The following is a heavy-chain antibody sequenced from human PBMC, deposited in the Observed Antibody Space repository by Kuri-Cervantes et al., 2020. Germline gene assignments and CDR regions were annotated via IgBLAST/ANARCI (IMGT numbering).Heavy chain of an antibody. J-gene: IGHJ6*03. CDR2: ISSSSSYI. D-gene: IGHD3-3*01. CDR1: GFTFSNYS. Sequence: ETLSLTCATSGFTFSNYSMNWVRQAPGKGLEWVSSISSSSSYIYYADSVKGRFTISRDNAKNSLYLQMNSLRAEDTAVYYCARGYDFWSGSGNMGVWGKGTTVTVSS. CDR3: ARGYDFWSGSGNMGV. V-gene: IGHV3-21*01.